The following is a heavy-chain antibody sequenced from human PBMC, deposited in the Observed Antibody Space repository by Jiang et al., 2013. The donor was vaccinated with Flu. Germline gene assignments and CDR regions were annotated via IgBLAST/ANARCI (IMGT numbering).Heavy chain of an antibody. CDR2: IIPILGIA. CDR3: ARDGGDGYKWDY. J-gene: IGHJ4*02. Sequence: GAEVKKPGSSVKVSCKVSGGTFSSYAISWVRQAPGQGLEWMGRIIPILGIANYAQKFQGRVTITADKSTSTAYMELSSLRSEDTAVYYCARDGGDGYKWDYWGQGTLVTVSS. V-gene: IGHV1-69*04. CDR1: GGTFSSYA. D-gene: IGHD5-24*01.